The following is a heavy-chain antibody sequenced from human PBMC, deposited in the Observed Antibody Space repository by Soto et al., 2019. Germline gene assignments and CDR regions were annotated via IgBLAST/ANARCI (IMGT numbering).Heavy chain of an antibody. CDR2: IHYSGST. CDR1: GGSVSSGNYY. J-gene: IGHJ4*02. CDR3: ARGYCSGGSCYSVNDYGDYLFDY. D-gene: IGHD2-15*01. V-gene: IGHV4-39*01. Sequence: PSETLSLTCTVSGGSVSSGNYYWSWIRQHPGKGLEWIGCIHYSGSTYYNPSLKSRVTISVDTSKNQFSLKLSSVTAADTAVYYCARGYCSGGSCYSVNDYGDYLFDYWGQGTLVTVSS.